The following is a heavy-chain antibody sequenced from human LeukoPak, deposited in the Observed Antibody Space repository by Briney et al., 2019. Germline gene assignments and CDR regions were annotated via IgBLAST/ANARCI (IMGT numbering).Heavy chain of an antibody. Sequence: SVKVSXKASGGTFSSYAISWVRQAPGQGLEWMGRIIPIFGTASYAQKFQGRVTITTDESTSTAYMELSSLRSEDTAVYYCARGGTGLSTTDYWGQGTLVTVSS. CDR1: GGTFSSYA. CDR3: ARGGTGLSTTDY. J-gene: IGHJ4*02. V-gene: IGHV1-69*05. CDR2: IIPIFGTA. D-gene: IGHD1-26*01.